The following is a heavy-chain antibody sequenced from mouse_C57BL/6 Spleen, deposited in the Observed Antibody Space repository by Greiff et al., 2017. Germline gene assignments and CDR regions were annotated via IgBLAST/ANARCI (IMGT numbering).Heavy chain of an antibody. Sequence: EVKLMESGPELVKPGASVKISCKASGYSFTDYNMNWVKQSNGKSLEWIGVINPNYGTTSYNHKFKGKATLTVDQSSSTAYMQLNSLTSEDSAVYYCARSGDGNWDFDDWGQGTTLTVSS. J-gene: IGHJ2*01. V-gene: IGHV1-39*01. CDR2: INPNYGTT. D-gene: IGHD2-1*01. CDR1: GYSFTDYN. CDR3: ARSGDGNWDFDD.